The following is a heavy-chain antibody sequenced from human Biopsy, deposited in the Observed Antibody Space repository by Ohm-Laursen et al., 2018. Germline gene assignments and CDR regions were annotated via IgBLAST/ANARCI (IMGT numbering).Heavy chain of an antibody. J-gene: IGHJ4*02. D-gene: IGHD2-15*01. CDR2: ILPLSGTT. CDR3: ANSDGRSGFDY. Sequence: SVKVSCKASGYTFTDYYLHWVRQAPGQGLEWMGGILPLSGTTSFAQKFQGRVILTADGSTSTAYMELSSLISEDTAVYYCANSDGRSGFDYWGQGTLVTVSS. V-gene: IGHV1-69*13. CDR1: GYTFTDYY.